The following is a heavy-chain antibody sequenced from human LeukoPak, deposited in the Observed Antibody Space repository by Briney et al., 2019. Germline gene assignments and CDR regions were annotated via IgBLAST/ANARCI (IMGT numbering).Heavy chain of an antibody. Sequence: PSETLSLTCAVYGGSFSGYYWSWIRQPPGKGLEWIGEINHSGSTNYNPSLKSRVTISVDTSKNQFSLKLSSVTAADTAVYYCARKGHLYYMDVWGKGTTVTISS. CDR2: INHSGST. CDR3: ARKGHLYYMDV. J-gene: IGHJ6*03. V-gene: IGHV4-34*01. CDR1: GGSFSGYY.